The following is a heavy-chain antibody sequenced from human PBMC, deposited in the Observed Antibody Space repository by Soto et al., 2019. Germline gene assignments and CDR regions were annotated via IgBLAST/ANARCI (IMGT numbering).Heavy chain of an antibody. Sequence: QITLKESGPTLVKPTQTLTLTCTFSGFSLSTSGVGVGWIRQPPGKALEWLAIIYWDDDKRYSTALRSRLTISKNISKNQVVLTMTNVHPVDTATYLCADRRRGVSKWYYGDFDYWGQGTLVTDAS. J-gene: IGHJ4*02. D-gene: IGHD3-10*01. CDR3: ADRRRGVSKWYYGDFDY. V-gene: IGHV2-5*02. CDR2: IYWDDDK. CDR1: GFSLSTSGVG.